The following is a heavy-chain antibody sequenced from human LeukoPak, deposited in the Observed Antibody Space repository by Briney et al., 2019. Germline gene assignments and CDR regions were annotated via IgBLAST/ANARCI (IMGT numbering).Heavy chain of an antibody. CDR3: AREGSYYDSSGYPDAFDS. CDR1: GYTFTSCF. J-gene: IGHJ3*02. D-gene: IGHD3-22*01. V-gene: IGHV1-2*06. CDR2: INPNSGGT. Sequence: ASVKVSCKASGYTFTSCFMHWVRQAPGQGLEWMGRINPNSGGTNYAQKFQGRVTMTRDTSISTAYMELSRLRSDDTAVYYCAREGSYYDSSGYPDAFDSWGQGTMVTVSS.